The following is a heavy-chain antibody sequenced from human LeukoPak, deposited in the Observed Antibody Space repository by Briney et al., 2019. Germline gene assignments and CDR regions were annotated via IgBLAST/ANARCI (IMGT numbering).Heavy chain of an antibody. V-gene: IGHV1-2*02. CDR2: INPLSGAT. CDR3: ARGQLIRGYYYMDV. J-gene: IGHJ6*03. Sequence: ASVKVSCKASGYTFTGHYIHWVRQAPGQGLEWMGWINPLSGATTYTQNFQGRVTMTRDMAISTAYMELSRLRSDDTGVYFCARGQLIRGYYYMDVWGRGTTVTVSS. D-gene: IGHD3-22*01. CDR1: GYTFTGHY.